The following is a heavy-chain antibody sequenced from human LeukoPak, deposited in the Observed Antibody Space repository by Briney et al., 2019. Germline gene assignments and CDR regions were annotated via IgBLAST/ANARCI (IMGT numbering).Heavy chain of an antibody. CDR1: GFTLSGYW. V-gene: IGHV3-7*03. Sequence: GGSLRLSCAASGFTLSGYWMSWVRQAPGKGPEWVANIKQDGSEIYYVDSVKGRFTISRDNSKNTLYLQMNSLRAEDTAVYYCAKEDVVGATRPYYFDYWGQGTLATVSS. J-gene: IGHJ4*02. CDR3: AKEDVVGATRPYYFDY. CDR2: IKQDGSEI. D-gene: IGHD1-26*01.